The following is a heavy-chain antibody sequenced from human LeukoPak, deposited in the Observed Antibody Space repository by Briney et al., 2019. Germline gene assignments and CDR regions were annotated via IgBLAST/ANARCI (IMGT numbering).Heavy chain of an antibody. J-gene: IGHJ5*02. CDR2: IYYTGTT. CDR1: SGSITSYY. D-gene: IGHD3-9*01. V-gene: IGHV4-59*08. CDR3: ARQAYDILTGYRFDP. Sequence: PSETLSLTCTVSSGSITSYYWSWIRQPPGKGLEYIGHIYYTGTTDYNPSLKSRVTMSVDTSKNQFSLKLSSVTAADTAVYYCARQAYDILTGYRFDPWGQGTLVTVSS.